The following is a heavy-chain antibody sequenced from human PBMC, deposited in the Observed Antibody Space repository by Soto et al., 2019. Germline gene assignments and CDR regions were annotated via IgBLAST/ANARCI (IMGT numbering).Heavy chain of an antibody. Sequence: PSETLSLTCTVSGGSISSSSYYWGWIRQPPGKGLEWIGSIYYSGSTYYNPSLKSRVTISLDTSTNQFSLKLTSVTAADTAVYYCASFGVASMNWFDLWGQGTLVTVSS. V-gene: IGHV4-39*01. CDR3: ASFGVASMNWFDL. CDR2: IYYSGST. D-gene: IGHD3-3*01. J-gene: IGHJ5*02. CDR1: GGSISSSSYY.